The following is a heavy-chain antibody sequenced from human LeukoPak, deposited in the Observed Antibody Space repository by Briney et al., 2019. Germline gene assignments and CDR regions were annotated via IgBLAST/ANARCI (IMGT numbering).Heavy chain of an antibody. CDR2: IIPIFGTA. V-gene: IGHV1-69*06. D-gene: IGHD4-17*01. Sequence: ASVTVSCTASGGTFSSYAISWVRQAPGQGLEWMGGIIPIFGTANYAQKFQGRVTITADKSTSTVYMELSSLRSEDTAVYYCASNGLPPDYHYYGMDVWGKGTTVTVSS. J-gene: IGHJ6*04. CDR3: ASNGLPPDYHYYGMDV. CDR1: GGTFSSYA.